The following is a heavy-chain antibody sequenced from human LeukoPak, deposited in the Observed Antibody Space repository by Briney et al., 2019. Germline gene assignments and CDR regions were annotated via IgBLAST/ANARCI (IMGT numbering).Heavy chain of an antibody. Sequence: SGGSLRLSCAASGFTFSSYAMSWVRQAPDRGLQWVSSISGSGGITHYADSVKGRFTTSRDNSKNTLYLQMNSLRAEDTAVYYCARAVKTDAFDIWGQGTLVTVSS. CDR3: ARAVKTDAFDI. D-gene: IGHD3-22*01. J-gene: IGHJ3*02. CDR2: ISGSGGIT. CDR1: GFTFSSYA. V-gene: IGHV3-23*01.